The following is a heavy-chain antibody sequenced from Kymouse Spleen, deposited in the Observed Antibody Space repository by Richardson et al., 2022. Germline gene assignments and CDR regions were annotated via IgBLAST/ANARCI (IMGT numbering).Heavy chain of an antibody. CDR1: GGSISSYY. CDR2: IYYSGST. D-gene: IGHD1-7*01. J-gene: IGHJ3*02. CDR3: ARQGRITGTTDAFDI. Sequence: QVQLQESGPGLVKPSETLSLTCTVSGGSISSYYWSWIRQPPGKGLEWIGYIYYSGSTNYNPSLKSRVTISVDTSKNQFSLKLSSVTAADTAVYYCARQGRITGTTDAFDIWGQGTMVTVSS. V-gene: IGHV4-59*01.